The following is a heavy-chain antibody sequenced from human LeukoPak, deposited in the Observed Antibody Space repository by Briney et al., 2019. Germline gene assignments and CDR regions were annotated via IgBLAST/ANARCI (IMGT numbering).Heavy chain of an antibody. J-gene: IGHJ5*02. V-gene: IGHV3-23*01. D-gene: IGHD6-6*01. CDR2: VSGTGGRT. CDR3: VKASSSSPQYNWFDA. Sequence: GGSLRLSCAASGFTFSTYAMSWVRQAPGKGLEWVSVVSGTGGRTYYADSVKGRFTISRDNSKNTLYLQMNSLRAEDTALYYCVKASSSSPQYNWFDAWGQGTLVTVSS. CDR1: GFTFSTYA.